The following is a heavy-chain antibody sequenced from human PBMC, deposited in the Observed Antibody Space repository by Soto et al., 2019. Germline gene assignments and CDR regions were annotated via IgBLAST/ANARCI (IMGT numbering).Heavy chain of an antibody. CDR2: TSYDGNNK. D-gene: IGHD3-16*01. J-gene: IGHJ4*02. V-gene: IGHV3-30*19. CDR3: ARWGTTGGFDL. CDR1: GFMFKSYV. Sequence: QLQLVESGGGVVQPGTSLRLSCTASGFMFKSYVMHWVRPAPGKGLEWVALTSYDGNNKYYGDSVKGRFTVSRDNSKNTLHLQMDSLRPEDTALYYCARWGTTGGFDLWGQGTLVSVSS.